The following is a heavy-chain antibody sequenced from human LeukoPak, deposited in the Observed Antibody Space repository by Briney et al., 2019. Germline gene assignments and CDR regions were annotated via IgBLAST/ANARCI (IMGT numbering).Heavy chain of an antibody. D-gene: IGHD5-18*01. CDR3: ARGLNTWIQLWHDAFDX. CDR2: ISSSGSTI. CDR1: GFTFSSYE. Sequence: GGSLRLSCAASGFTFSSYEMNWVRQAPGKGLEWVSYISSSGSTIYYADSVKGRFTISRDNAKNSLYLQMNSLRAEDTAVYYCARGLNTWIQLWHDAFDXWGQGTMVTVS. V-gene: IGHV3-48*03. J-gene: IGHJ3*02.